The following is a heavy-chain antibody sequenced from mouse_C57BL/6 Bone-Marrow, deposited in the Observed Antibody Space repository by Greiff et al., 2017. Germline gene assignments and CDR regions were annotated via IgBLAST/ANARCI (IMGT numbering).Heavy chain of an antibody. CDR2: IYPRSGNT. J-gene: IGHJ4*01. CDR1: GYTFTSYG. CDR3: ARSFITTVVAPYYAMDY. D-gene: IGHD1-1*01. V-gene: IGHV1-81*01. Sequence: VQLQQSGAELARPGASVKLSCKASGYTFTSYGISWVKQRTGQGLEWIGEIYPRSGNTYYNEKFKGKATLTADKSSSTAYMELRSLTSEDSAVYFCARSFITTVVAPYYAMDYWGKGTSVTVSS.